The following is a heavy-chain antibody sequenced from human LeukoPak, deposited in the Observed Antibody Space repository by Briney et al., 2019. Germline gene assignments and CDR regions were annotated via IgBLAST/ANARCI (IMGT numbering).Heavy chain of an antibody. CDR1: GGSFSGYY. CDR3: ARGEGGGDPLGY. CDR2: INHSGST. Sequence: PSETLSLTCAVYGGSFSGYYWSWIRQPPGKGLEWIGEINHSGSTNYNPSLKSRVTISVDTSKNQFSLKLSSVTAADTAVYYCARGEGGGDPLGYWGQGTLVTVSS. J-gene: IGHJ4*02. V-gene: IGHV4-34*01. D-gene: IGHD4-17*01.